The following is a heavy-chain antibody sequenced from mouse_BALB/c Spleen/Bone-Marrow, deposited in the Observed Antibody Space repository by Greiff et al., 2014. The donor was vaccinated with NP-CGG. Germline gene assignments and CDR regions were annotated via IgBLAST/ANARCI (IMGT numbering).Heavy chain of an antibody. V-gene: IGHV1S81*02. CDR1: GYTFTSYY. J-gene: IGHJ1*01. D-gene: IGHD2-3*01. CDR2: INPSNGGT. CDR3: TRSDGYYVPHWYFDV. Sequence: VQLQQSGAELVKPGASVKLSCKASGYTFTSYYMYWVKQRPGQGLERIGEINPSNGGTNFNEKFKSKATLTVDKSSSTAYMQLSSLTSEDSAVYYCTRSDGYYVPHWYFDVWGAGTTVTVSS.